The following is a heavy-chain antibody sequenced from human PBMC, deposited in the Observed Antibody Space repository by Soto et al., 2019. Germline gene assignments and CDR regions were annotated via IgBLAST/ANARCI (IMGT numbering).Heavy chain of an antibody. CDR2: INPNSGGT. V-gene: IGHV1-2*04. Sequence: QVQLVQSGAEVKKPGASVKVSCKASGYTFTGYYMHWVRQAPGQGLEWMGWINPNSGGTNYAQKFQGWVTMTRDTSISTAYMELSRLRSDDTAVYYCAKDPLGGWLQFSFDYWGQGTLVTVSS. J-gene: IGHJ4*02. CDR3: AKDPLGGWLQFSFDY. D-gene: IGHD5-12*01. CDR1: GYTFTGYY.